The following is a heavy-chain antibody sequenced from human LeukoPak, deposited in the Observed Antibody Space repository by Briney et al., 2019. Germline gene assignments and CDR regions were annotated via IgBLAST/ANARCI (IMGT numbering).Heavy chain of an antibody. Sequence: VASVKVSCKASGYTFTTYYMHWVRQAPGQGLEWMGIISPSGGATNYAQKFQGRVTMTRDTSTSTVYMELSSLRSEDTAVYYCARDSSPLRPEGLWGSRSTMVRGVRAFPPDYWGQGALVTVSS. V-gene: IGHV1-46*01. CDR3: ARDSSPLRPEGLWGSRSTMVRGVRAFPPDY. CDR1: GYTFTTYY. J-gene: IGHJ4*02. CDR2: ISPSGGAT. D-gene: IGHD3-10*01.